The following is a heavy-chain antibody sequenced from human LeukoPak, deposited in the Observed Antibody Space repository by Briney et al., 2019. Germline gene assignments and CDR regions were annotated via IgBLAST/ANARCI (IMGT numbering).Heavy chain of an antibody. D-gene: IGHD3-10*01. Sequence: GGSLRLSCEASEFTFTTYWMSWVRQAPGKGLEWVANIKQDGSEKYYVDSVKGRFTISRDNAKKSVYLQMNSLRAEDTAVYYCARLLAYGSGAEAFDYWGQGTLVTVSS. J-gene: IGHJ4*02. CDR2: IKQDGSEK. CDR1: EFTFTTYW. V-gene: IGHV3-7*01. CDR3: ARLLAYGSGAEAFDY.